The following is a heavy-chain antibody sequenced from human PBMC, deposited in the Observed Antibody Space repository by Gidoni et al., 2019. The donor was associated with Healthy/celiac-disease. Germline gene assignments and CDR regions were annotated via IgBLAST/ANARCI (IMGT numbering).Heavy chain of an antibody. Sequence: EVQLVESGGGLVQPGGSLRLSCAASGFTFSSYEMNWVRQAPGKGLEWVSYISRSGSTRYYAYSVKGRFTISRDNAKNSLYLQMNSLRAEDTAVYYCARGAVPTLFDYCGQGTLVTVSS. CDR3: ARGAVPTLFDY. D-gene: IGHD6-6*01. CDR2: ISRSGSTR. V-gene: IGHV3-48*03. CDR1: GFTFSSYE. J-gene: IGHJ4*02.